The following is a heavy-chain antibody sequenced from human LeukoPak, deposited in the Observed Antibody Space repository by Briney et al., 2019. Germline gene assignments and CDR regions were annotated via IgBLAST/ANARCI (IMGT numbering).Heavy chain of an antibody. CDR2: IYTSGST. Sequence: PSETLSLTCTVSGGSISSGSYYWSWIRQPAGKGLEWIGRIYTSGSTNYNPSLKSRVTISVDTSKNQFSLKLSSVTAADTAVYYCARSLPHWYFDPWGRGTLVTVSS. CDR3: ARSLPHWYFDP. J-gene: IGHJ2*01. V-gene: IGHV4-61*02. CDR1: GGSISSGSYY.